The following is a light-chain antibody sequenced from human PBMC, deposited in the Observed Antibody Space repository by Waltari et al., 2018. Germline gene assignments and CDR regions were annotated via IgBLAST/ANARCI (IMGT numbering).Light chain of an antibody. V-gene: IGKV3-11*01. Sequence: EIVLTQSPATPSLSPGERATLSCRASQSVSNYLAWYQQKPGQAPRLLIYDTSNRAPGIPARFSGSGSGTDFTLTISSLEPEDFAVYYCQQRKNWPPITFGQGTRLDIK. CDR3: QQRKNWPPIT. CDR2: DTS. J-gene: IGKJ5*01. CDR1: QSVSNY.